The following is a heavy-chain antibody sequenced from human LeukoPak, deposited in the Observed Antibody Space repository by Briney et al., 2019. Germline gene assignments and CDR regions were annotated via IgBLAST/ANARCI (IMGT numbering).Heavy chain of an antibody. V-gene: IGHV1-69*04. J-gene: IGHJ4*02. CDR1: GGTFSSYA. Sequence: GASVKVSCKASGGTFSSYAISWVRQAPGQGLEWMGRIIPILGIANYAQKFQGRVTITADKSTSTAYMELSSLRSEDTAVYYCARDPLSPDIVVVRGFDYWGQGTLVTVSS. CDR2: IIPILGIA. CDR3: ARDPLSPDIVVVRGFDY. D-gene: IGHD2-15*01.